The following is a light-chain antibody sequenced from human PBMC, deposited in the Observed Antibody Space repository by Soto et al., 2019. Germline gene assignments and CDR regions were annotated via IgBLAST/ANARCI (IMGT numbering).Light chain of an antibody. V-gene: IGKV3-20*01. Sequence: EIVLTQSPGTLSLSPGERATLSCRASQSISSSYLAWYQQKPGQAPRLLIYGASSRAVGIPDNFSGSGSGTDFTLTISRLDPEDFAVYYCQQYGTSPWTFGQGTKVEIK. J-gene: IGKJ1*01. CDR2: GAS. CDR1: QSISSSY. CDR3: QQYGTSPWT.